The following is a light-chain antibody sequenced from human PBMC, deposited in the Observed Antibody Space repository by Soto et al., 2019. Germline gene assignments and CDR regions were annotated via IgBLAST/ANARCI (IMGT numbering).Light chain of an antibody. CDR2: EVS. CDR1: SSDVGGYNY. Sequence: QSALTQPASVSGSPGQSITISCTGTSSDVGGYNYVSWYQQHPGKAPKLMIYEVSNRPSGVSNRFSGSKSGNTASLTISGLQAEDEADYYCSSYPSRSTSYVFGHGTKLTV. CDR3: SSYPSRSTSYV. V-gene: IGLV2-14*01. J-gene: IGLJ1*01.